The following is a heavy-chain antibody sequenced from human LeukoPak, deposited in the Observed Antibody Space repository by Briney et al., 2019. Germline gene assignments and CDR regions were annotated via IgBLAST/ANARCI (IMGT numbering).Heavy chain of an antibody. CDR3: ARGTFYYDSSGYYYGDY. J-gene: IGHJ4*02. CDR1: GFPFSSHW. Sequence: GGSLRLSCAASGFPFSSHWLSWFRQAPGKGLEWVSYISSSSSAIFYADSVKGRFTISRDNAKNSLYLQMNSLRAEDTAVYYCARGTFYYDSSGYYYGDYWGQGTLVTVSS. V-gene: IGHV3-48*01. CDR2: ISSSSSAI. D-gene: IGHD3-22*01.